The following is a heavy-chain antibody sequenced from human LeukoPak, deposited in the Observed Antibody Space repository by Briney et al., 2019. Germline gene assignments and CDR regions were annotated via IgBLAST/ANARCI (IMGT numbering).Heavy chain of an antibody. CDR3: ARVREGGDY. D-gene: IGHD1-26*01. V-gene: IGHV3-30-3*01. CDR1: GFTFSSYA. CDR2: ISYDGSNK. Sequence: GGSLRLSCAASGFTFSSYAMHWVRQAPGKGLEWVAVISYDGSNKYYADSVKGRFTISRDNSKNTLYLQVNSLRAEDTAVYYCARVREGGDYWGQGTLVTVSS. J-gene: IGHJ4*02.